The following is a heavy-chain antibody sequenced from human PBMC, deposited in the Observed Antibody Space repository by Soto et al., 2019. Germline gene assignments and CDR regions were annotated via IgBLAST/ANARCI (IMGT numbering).Heavy chain of an antibody. CDR2: IYYSGSN. V-gene: IGHV4-59*01. D-gene: IGHD3-10*02. Sequence: KGLEWIGYIYYSGSNNYNPSIKSRVTISVDTSQIQVSLKLSSVTAADTAVYYFFFFQAEDGIRDVRSVSAFLLNRSSDL. J-gene: IGHJ2*01. CDR3: FFFQAEDGIRDVRSVSAFLLNRSSDL.